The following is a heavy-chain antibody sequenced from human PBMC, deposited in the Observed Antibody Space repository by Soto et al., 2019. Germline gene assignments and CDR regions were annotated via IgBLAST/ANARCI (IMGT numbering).Heavy chain of an antibody. D-gene: IGHD1-26*01. CDR3: VSDWDRGGGSYLWKFDL. CDR2: ISYDGSYR. V-gene: IGHV3-30-3*01. Sequence: QEQLVESGGGVVQPGRSLRLSCAASGFALTPYAMHWVRQAPGKGLEWVAIISYDGSYRSYGDSVQGRVTISRDNSENSLYLQMDTLRSEDTAVYYCVSDWDRGGGSYLWKFDLWGRGTLVTVSS. J-gene: IGHJ2*01. CDR1: GFALTPYA.